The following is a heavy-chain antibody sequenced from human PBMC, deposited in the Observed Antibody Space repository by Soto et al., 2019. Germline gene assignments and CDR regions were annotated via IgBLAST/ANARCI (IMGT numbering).Heavy chain of an antibody. CDR2: IYYSGST. D-gene: IGHD5-12*01. V-gene: IGHV4-39*01. J-gene: IGHJ6*03. Sequence: SETLSLTCTVSGGSISSSSYYWGWIRQPPGKGLEWIGSIYYSGSTYYNPSLKSRVTIAVDTSKNQFSLKLSSVTAADTAVYYCARRTLKHSGYVTYYYYYYMDVWGKGTTVTVSS. CDR3: ARRTLKHSGYVTYYYYYYMDV. CDR1: GGSISSSSYY.